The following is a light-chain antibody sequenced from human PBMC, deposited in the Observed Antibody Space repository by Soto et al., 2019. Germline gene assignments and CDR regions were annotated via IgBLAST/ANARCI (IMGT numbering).Light chain of an antibody. J-gene: IGLJ2*01. CDR3: SSYTSSSTLDVV. CDR1: SSDVGGYRY. CDR2: DVS. V-gene: IGLV2-14*03. Sequence: QSALTQPASVSGSPGQSITISCTATSSDVGGYRYVSWYQQYPDKAPKLMIYDVSSRPSGVSNRFSGSKSGNTASLTISGLQAEDEADYYCSSYTSSSTLDVVFGGGTKVTVL.